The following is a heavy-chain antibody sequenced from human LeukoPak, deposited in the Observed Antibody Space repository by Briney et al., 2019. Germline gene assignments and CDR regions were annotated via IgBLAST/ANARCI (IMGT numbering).Heavy chain of an antibody. CDR2: I. J-gene: IGHJ4*02. CDR3: AREVGYYDSSGYYYVGYFDY. Sequence: PGGSLRLSCAASGFTFSSYSMNWVRQAPGKGLEWVSLIDSVKGRFTISRDNAKNSLYLQMNSLRAEDTAVYYCAREVGYYDSSGYYYVGYFDYWGQGTLVTVSS. V-gene: IGHV3-21*01. CDR1: GFTFSSYS. D-gene: IGHD3-22*01.